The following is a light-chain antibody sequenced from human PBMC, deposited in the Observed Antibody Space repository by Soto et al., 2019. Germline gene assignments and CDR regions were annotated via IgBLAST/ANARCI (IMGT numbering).Light chain of an antibody. CDR1: QPINAF. V-gene: IGKV1-39*01. CDR3: QQSYDTPYT. Sequence: LQMTQSPSSLSASLGDSVTITCRASQPINAFISWYQQQPGKAPSLLIYGSSTLQSGVPSRFSGSGSGTDFTLTISNLQPEDFATYFCQQSYDTPYTFGQGTKLEIK. CDR2: GSS. J-gene: IGKJ2*01.